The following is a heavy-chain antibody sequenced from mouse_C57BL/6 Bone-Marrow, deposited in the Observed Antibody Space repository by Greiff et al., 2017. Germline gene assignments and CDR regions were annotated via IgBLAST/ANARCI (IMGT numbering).Heavy chain of an antibody. J-gene: IGHJ3*01. V-gene: IGHV14-4*01. CDR3: TTFPFIPPFAY. D-gene: IGHD1-1*01. Sequence: EVQLVESGAELVRPGASVKLSCTASGFNIKDDYMHWVKQRPEQGLEWIGWIDPENGDTEYASKFQGKATITADTSSNTAYLQLSSLTSEDTAVYYCTTFPFIPPFAYWGQGTLVTVSA. CDR1: GFNIKDDY. CDR2: IDPENGDT.